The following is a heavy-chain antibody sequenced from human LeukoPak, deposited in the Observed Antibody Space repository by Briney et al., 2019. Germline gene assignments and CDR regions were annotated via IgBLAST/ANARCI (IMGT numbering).Heavy chain of an antibody. CDR3: ARGRGYYYDSSGYYYVRSPFDY. Sequence: SETLSLTCAVSGDSISSSNWWSWVRQPPGKGLEWIGEINHSGSTNYNPSLKSRVTISVDTSKNQFSLKLSSVTAADTAVYYCARGRGYYYDSSGYYYVRSPFDYWGQGTLVTVSS. J-gene: IGHJ4*02. V-gene: IGHV4-4*02. D-gene: IGHD3-22*01. CDR2: INHSGST. CDR1: GDSISSSNW.